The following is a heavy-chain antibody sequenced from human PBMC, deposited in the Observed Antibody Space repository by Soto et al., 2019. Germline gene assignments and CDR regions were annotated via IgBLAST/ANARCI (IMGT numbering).Heavy chain of an antibody. CDR2: MNPNSGNT. CDR3: AREFRGIAARPIFYYYYGMDV. J-gene: IGHJ6*02. Sequence: QVQLVQSGAEVKKPGSSVKVSCKASGGTFSSYAISWVRQAPGQGLEWMGWMNPNSGNTGYAQKFQGRVTMTRNTSISTAYMELSSLRSEDTAVYYCAREFRGIAARPIFYYYYGMDVWGQGTTVTVSS. V-gene: IGHV1-8*02. D-gene: IGHD6-6*01. CDR1: GGTFSSYA.